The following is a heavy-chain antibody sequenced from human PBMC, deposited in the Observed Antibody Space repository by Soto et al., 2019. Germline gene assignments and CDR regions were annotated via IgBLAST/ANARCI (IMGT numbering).Heavy chain of an antibody. D-gene: IGHD2-2*02. V-gene: IGHV4-31*03. CDR3: ARVVVPAAIRRFGFVP. CDR2: IYYSGST. J-gene: IGHJ5*02. CDR1: GGSISSGGYY. Sequence: QVQLQESGPGLVKPSQTLSLTCTVSGGSISSGGYYWSWLRQHPGKGLEWIGYIYYSGSTYYNQSLKSRVTLSVDTSKNQFSLKLSSVTAADTAVYYCARVVVPAAIRRFGFVPWGQGTLVTVSS.